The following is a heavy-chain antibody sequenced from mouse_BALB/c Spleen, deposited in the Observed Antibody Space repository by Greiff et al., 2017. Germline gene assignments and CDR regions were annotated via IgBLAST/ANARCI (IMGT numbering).Heavy chain of an antibody. J-gene: IGHJ1*01. Sequence: QVQLQQSGAELVKPGASVKLSCKASGYNFTSYYMYWVKQRPGQGLEWIGEINPSNGGTNFNEKFKSKATLTVDKSSSTAYMQLSSLTSEDSAVYYCTRAYYRYDWYFDVWGAGTTVTVSS. CDR2: INPSNGGT. D-gene: IGHD2-14*01. CDR3: TRAYYRYDWYFDV. V-gene: IGHV1S81*02. CDR1: GYNFTSYY.